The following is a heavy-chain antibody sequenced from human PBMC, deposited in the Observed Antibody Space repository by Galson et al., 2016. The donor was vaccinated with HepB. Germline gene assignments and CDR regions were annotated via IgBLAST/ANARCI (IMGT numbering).Heavy chain of an antibody. CDR2: FYGSGRT. V-gene: IGHV4-59*01. CDR1: GGSITDYR. D-gene: IGHD3-10*01. CDR3: ARSGTYYFFDF. J-gene: IGHJ4*02. Sequence: ETLSLTCSVSGGSITDYRWSWIRQPPGKGLEWIGYFYGSGRTDYNPSLKSRVTLSVDTSKNQFSLKLSSMTAADTAVYYCARSGTYYFFDFWGQGTLVTVSS.